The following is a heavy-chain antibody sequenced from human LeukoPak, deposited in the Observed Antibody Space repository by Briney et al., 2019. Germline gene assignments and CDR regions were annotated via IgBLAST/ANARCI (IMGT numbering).Heavy chain of an antibody. CDR3: ARGSSYYGMDV. J-gene: IGHJ6*02. CDR2: IYYSGNT. CDR1: GGSISSGDYY. V-gene: IGHV4-30-4*01. Sequence: IPSQTLSLTCSVSGGSISSGDYYWSWIRQPPGKGLEWIGYIYYSGNTYHNPSLKSRVTISLDTSKKQFSLKLSSVTAADTAVYYCARGSSYYGMDVWGQGTTVTVSS. D-gene: IGHD6-19*01.